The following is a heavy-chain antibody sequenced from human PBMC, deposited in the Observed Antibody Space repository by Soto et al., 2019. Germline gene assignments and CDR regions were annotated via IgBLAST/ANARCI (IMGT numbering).Heavy chain of an antibody. V-gene: IGHV4-4*02. CDR3: ARVGGSGCSLRRIFSYYYMDV. J-gene: IGHJ6*03. D-gene: IGHD6-19*01. Sequence: QVQLHESGPGLVKPSGTLSLTCTVSSGSISSGHWWSWVRQPPGKGLEWIGEIYQSGSTNYNPSLKSRLTISVDKPQDQFSLNLTSVTAADTAVYYRARVGGSGCSLRRIFSYYYMDVWGKGTTVTVSS. CDR1: SGSISSGHW. CDR2: IYQSGST.